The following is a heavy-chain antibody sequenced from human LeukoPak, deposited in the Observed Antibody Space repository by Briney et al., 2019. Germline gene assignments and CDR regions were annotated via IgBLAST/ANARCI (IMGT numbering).Heavy chain of an antibody. CDR1: GFTFDDYA. D-gene: IGHD5-12*01. J-gene: IGHJ6*02. V-gene: IGHV3-9*01. Sequence: PGGSLRLSCAASGFTFDDYAMHWVRHAPGKGLEWVAGISWSSGNIGYADSVKGRFTISRDNAENSLHLQMNSLRTEDTALYFCARDAWRRAFNYGMDVWGQGTTVAVSS. CDR3: ARDAWRRAFNYGMDV. CDR2: ISWSSGNI.